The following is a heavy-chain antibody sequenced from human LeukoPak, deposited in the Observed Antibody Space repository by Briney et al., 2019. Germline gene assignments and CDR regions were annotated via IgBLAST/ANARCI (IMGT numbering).Heavy chain of an antibody. V-gene: IGHV3-23*01. D-gene: IGHD3-3*01. CDR1: GFTFTSYS. CDR2: ISGGGGST. J-gene: IGHJ4*02. Sequence: GGSLRLSCAASGFTFTSYSMNWVRQAPGKGLEWVSTISGGGGSTYYADSVKGRFTISRDNSKNTLYLQMNSLRAEDTAVYYCAKTGDDFWSGPDYWGQGTLVTVSS. CDR3: AKTGDDFWSGPDY.